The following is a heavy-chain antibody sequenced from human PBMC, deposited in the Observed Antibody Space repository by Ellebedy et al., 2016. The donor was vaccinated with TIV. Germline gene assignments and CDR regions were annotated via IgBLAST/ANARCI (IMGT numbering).Heavy chain of an antibody. CDR1: GFSLSNARMG. D-gene: IGHD5-18*01. Sequence: SGPTLVKPTETLTLTCTVSGFSLSNARMGVSWIRQPPGKALEWLAHIFSNDEKSFSTSLKSRLTISKDTSKSQVVLTMTNMDPVDTATYYCARIGGYSYALPFDYWGQGTLVTVSS. CDR3: ARIGGYSYALPFDY. V-gene: IGHV2-26*01. J-gene: IGHJ4*02. CDR2: IFSNDEK.